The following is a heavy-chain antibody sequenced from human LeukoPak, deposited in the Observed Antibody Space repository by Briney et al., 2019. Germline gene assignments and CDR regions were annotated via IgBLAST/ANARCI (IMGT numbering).Heavy chain of an antibody. CDR3: ARGRYCSGGNCLHDY. CDR1: GFTSSSYS. D-gene: IGHD2-15*01. CDR2: ISSSSSTI. Sequence: GGSLRLSCAASGFTSSSYSMNWVRQAPGKGLEWVSYISSSSSTIYYTDSVKGRFTISRDNAKNSLYLQMNSLRAEDTAVYYCARGRYCSGGNCLHDYWGQGTLVTVPS. J-gene: IGHJ4*02. V-gene: IGHV3-48*04.